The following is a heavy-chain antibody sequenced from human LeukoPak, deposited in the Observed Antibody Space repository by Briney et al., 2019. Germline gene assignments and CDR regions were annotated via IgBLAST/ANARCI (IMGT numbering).Heavy chain of an antibody. V-gene: IGHV3-30*18. CDR1: GFTFSSYG. CDR3: AKAPAAGTRGLKYVMD. D-gene: IGHD6-13*01. J-gene: IGHJ4*02. Sequence: GGSLRLSCAAYGFTFSSYGMHWVRQAPGKGLEWVAVISYDGSNKYYADSVKGRFTISRDNSKNTLYLQMNSLRAEDTAVYYCAKAPAAGTRGLKYVMDWGQGTLVTVSS. CDR2: ISYDGSNK.